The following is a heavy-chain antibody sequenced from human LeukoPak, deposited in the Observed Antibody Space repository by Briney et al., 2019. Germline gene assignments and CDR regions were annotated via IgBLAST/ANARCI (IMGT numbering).Heavy chain of an antibody. CDR1: GYTFTSYD. J-gene: IGHJ6*02. D-gene: IGHD6-13*01. Sequence: ASVKVSCKASGYTFTSYDINWVRQATGQGLEWMGWMNPNSGNTGYAQKFQGRVTMTRNTSISTAYMELGSLRSEDTAVYYCARAGQQLVRDGMDVWGQGTTVTVSS. CDR3: ARAGQQLVRDGMDV. CDR2: MNPNSGNT. V-gene: IGHV1-8*01.